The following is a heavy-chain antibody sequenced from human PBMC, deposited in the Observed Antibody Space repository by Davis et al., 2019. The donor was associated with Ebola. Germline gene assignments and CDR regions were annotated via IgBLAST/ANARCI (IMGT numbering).Heavy chain of an antibody. CDR3: TTDLPVVDY. CDR1: GFTFSNAW. J-gene: IGHJ4*02. Sequence: GESLKISCAASGFTFSNAWMSWVRQAPGKGLEWVGRIKSKTDGGTTDYAAPVKGRFTISRGDSKNTLYLQMNSLKTEDTAVYYCTTDLPVVDYWGQGTLVTVSS. CDR2: IKSKTDGGTT. V-gene: IGHV3-15*01.